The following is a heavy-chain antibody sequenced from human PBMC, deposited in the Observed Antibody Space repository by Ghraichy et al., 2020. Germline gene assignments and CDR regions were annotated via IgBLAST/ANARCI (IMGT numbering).Heavy chain of an antibody. CDR3: ARGRSSGWDFKRQTEYFQH. Sequence: LSLTCAASGFSFSTYSMNWVRQAPGKGLEWVSSISSYSSYIYYADSVKGRFTISRDNANASLYLQMNSLRVEDSAIYYCARGRSSGWDFKRQTEYFQHWGQGTLVTVSS. CDR2: ISSYSSYI. D-gene: IGHD6-19*01. V-gene: IGHV3-21*01. J-gene: IGHJ1*01. CDR1: GFSFSTYS.